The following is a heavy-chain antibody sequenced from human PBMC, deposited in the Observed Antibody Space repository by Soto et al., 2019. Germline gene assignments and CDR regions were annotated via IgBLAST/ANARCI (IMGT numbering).Heavy chain of an antibody. CDR1: GGSISSGDYY. J-gene: IGHJ5*02. V-gene: IGHV4-30-4*01. CDR3: ARDLRMASNWFDP. D-gene: IGHD2-15*01. Sequence: SETLSLTCTVSGGSISSGDYYWSWIRQPPGKGLEWIGYIYYSGSTYYNPSLKSRVTISVDTSKNQFSLKLSSVTAADTAVYYCARDLRMASNWFDPWGQGTLVTVSS. CDR2: IYYSGST.